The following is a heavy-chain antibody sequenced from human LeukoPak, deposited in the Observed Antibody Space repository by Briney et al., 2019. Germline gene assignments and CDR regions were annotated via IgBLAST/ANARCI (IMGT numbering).Heavy chain of an antibody. V-gene: IGHV4-4*07. D-gene: IGHD5-18*01. CDR2: IYTSGST. CDR1: GGSISSYY. Sequence: SETLSLTCTVSGGSISSYYWSWIRQPAGKGLEWIGRIYTSGSTNYNPSLKSRVTMSVDTSKNQFSLKLSSVTAADTAVYYCARVDRGYSYGPWALYWGQGTLVTVSS. J-gene: IGHJ4*02. CDR3: ARVDRGYSYGPWALY.